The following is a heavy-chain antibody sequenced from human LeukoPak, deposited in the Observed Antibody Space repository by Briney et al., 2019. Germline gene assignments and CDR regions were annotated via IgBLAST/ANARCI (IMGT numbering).Heavy chain of an antibody. Sequence: PSETLSLTCTVSGDSISRDGYYWGWIRQSPGKGLEWIGSHYYGGVAYYNRPLKSRVGISIDTPKNQFYLRLTSVTAADTALYFCVRQGALLRSIAYWGQGILVTVS. D-gene: IGHD3-3*01. V-gene: IGHV4-39*01. CDR3: VRQGALLRSIAY. CDR1: GDSISRDGYY. CDR2: HYYGGVA. J-gene: IGHJ4*02.